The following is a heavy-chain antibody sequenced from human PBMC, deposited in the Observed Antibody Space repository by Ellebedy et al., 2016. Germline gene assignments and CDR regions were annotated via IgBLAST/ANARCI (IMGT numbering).Heavy chain of an antibody. CDR1: GFTFSSYG. CDR2: IRYDGSNT. CDR3: ARGISMIVGDYYYYYMDV. D-gene: IGHD3-22*01. Sequence: GESLKISCAASGFTFSSYGMHWVRQAPGKGLEWVAVIRYDGSNTYYGDSVKGRLTISRDNSKNTLYLQMNSLRAEDTAVYYCARGISMIVGDYYYYYMDVWGKGTTVTVSS. J-gene: IGHJ6*03. V-gene: IGHV3-33*08.